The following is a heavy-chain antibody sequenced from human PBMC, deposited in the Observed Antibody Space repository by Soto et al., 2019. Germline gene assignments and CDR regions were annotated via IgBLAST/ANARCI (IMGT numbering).Heavy chain of an antibody. CDR3: ASRVVGYCSSTSCYRFPFDY. V-gene: IGHV3-21*01. Sequence: EVQLVESGGGLVQPGGSLRLSCAASGFTFSSYSMNWVRQAPGKGLEWVSSISSSSSYIYYADSVKGRFTISRDNAKNSLYLQMNSLRAEDTAVYYCASRVVGYCSSTSCYRFPFDYWGQGTLVTVSS. D-gene: IGHD2-2*02. CDR1: GFTFSSYS. J-gene: IGHJ4*02. CDR2: ISSSSSYI.